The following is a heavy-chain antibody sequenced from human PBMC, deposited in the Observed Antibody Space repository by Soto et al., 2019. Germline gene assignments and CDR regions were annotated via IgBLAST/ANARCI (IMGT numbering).Heavy chain of an antibody. CDR1: GFTFSSYA. J-gene: IGHJ6*02. Sequence: EVQLLESGGGLVQPGGSLRLSCAASGFTFSSYAMNWVRQAPGKGLEWVAGVSASGGGTYYADSVKGRFTISRDNSKDKLYLQLNSLRAEDTDVYYCAYSYSRAHYYAMDVWGQGTPVTVFS. V-gene: IGHV3-23*01. D-gene: IGHD3-16*02. CDR3: AYSYSRAHYYAMDV. CDR2: VSASGGGT.